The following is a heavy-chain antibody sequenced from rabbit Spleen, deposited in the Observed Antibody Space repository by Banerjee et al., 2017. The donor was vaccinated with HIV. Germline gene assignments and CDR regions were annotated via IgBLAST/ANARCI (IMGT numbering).Heavy chain of an antibody. J-gene: IGHJ6*01. D-gene: IGHD8-1*01. V-gene: IGHV1S40*01. CDR2: IDAGSSGFT. CDR1: GVSFSLSSY. Sequence: ASLTLSCTASGVSFSLSSYMCWVRQAPGKGLEWIACIDAGSSGFTYFATWAKGRFTISKTSSTTVTLQMTRLTAADTATYFCARDTASSFSSYGMDLWGQGTLVTVS. CDR3: ARDTASSFSSYGMDL.